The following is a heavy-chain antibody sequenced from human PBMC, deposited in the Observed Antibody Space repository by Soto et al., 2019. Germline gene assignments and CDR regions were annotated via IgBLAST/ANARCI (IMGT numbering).Heavy chain of an antibody. CDR1: GASMSSTNYY. J-gene: IGHJ4*02. Sequence: SETLSLTCTVSGASMSSTNYYWGWIRQPPEKGPEWIGSGTTFYNPSLRGRVTISVDTSKNQFSLKLNSVTAADTAVYYCTTYGGDTGRFDYWGQGTLVTVSS. V-gene: IGHV4-39*01. CDR2: SGTT. D-gene: IGHD4-17*01. CDR3: TTYGGDTGRFDY.